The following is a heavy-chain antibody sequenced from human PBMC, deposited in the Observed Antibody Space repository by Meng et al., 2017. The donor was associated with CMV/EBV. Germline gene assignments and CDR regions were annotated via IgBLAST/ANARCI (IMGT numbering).Heavy chain of an antibody. D-gene: IGHD6-19*01. CDR1: GFTFTNYW. CDR3: ARDQWREIDY. Sequence: GESLKISCAASGFTFTNYWMSWVRQAPGKGLEWVAKIKQDGNEKSYVDSVKGRFTISRDNAKNSLYLQMNSLRAEDTAVYYCARDQWREIDYWGQGTLVTVSS. V-gene: IGHV3-7*01. J-gene: IGHJ4*02. CDR2: IKQDGNEK.